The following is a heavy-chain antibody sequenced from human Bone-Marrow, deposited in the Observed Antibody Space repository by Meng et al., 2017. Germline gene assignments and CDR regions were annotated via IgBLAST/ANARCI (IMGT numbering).Heavy chain of an antibody. CDR3: ARDANHYLDY. CDR2: IWYDGSNK. CDR1: GFTFSSYW. V-gene: IGHV3-33*08. J-gene: IGHJ4*02. Sequence: VLLLESGGGLVQPGVSLRLSCAASGFTFSSYWMHWVRQAPGKGLEWVAVIWYDGSNKYYGDFVKGRFTISRDYSKNMLYLQMNSLRAEDTAVYYCARDANHYLDYWGQGTLVTVSS.